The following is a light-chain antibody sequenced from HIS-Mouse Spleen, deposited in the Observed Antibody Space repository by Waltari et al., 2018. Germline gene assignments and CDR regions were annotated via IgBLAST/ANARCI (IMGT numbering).Light chain of an antibody. CDR2: KAS. J-gene: IGKJ1*01. Sequence: DIQMTQSPSPLSASVGDRVTITCRASQSISSWLAWYQQKPGKAPKPLIYKASSLESGVPSRFSGSGSGTEFTLTISSLQPDDFATYYCQQYNSYSRTFGQGTKVEIK. V-gene: IGKV1-5*03. CDR1: QSISSW. CDR3: QQYNSYSRT.